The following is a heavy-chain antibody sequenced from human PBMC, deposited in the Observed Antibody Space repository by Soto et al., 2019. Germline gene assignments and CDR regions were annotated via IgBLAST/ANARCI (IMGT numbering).Heavy chain of an antibody. CDR2: IRTSNANT. D-gene: IGHD3-10*01. V-gene: IGHV1-18*01. J-gene: IGHJ4*02. CDR1: GHTFTSYG. Sequence: ASVKVSCKASGHTFTSYGISWVRQAPGQGLEWMGWIRTSNANTNYAKNLQGRVTMTTDTSTSTAYMELRSLRSDDTAVYYCARGAFGEVSFDYWGQGTQVTVSS. CDR3: ARGAFGEVSFDY.